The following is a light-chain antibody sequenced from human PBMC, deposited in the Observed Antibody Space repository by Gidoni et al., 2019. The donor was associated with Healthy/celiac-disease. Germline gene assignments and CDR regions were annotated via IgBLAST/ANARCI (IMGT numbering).Light chain of an antibody. CDR2: RDT. J-gene: IGLJ2*01. CDR1: TLGDKY. CDR3: QAWDSSTVV. Sequence: SHELTPPPPDSVSPGQTARITCAGDTLGDKYACWYQQKPGQSPVLVIYRDTKRPSGIPERFAGSNSGNTATLTISGTQAMDEADYYCQAWDSSTVVFGGGTKLTVL. V-gene: IGLV3-1*01.